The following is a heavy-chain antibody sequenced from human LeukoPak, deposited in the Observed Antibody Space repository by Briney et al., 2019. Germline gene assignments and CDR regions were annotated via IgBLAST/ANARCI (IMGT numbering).Heavy chain of an antibody. Sequence: PSETLSLTCTVSGGSISSSSYYWGWIRQPAGKGLEWIGRIYTSGSTNYNPSLKSRVTMSVDTSKNQFSLKLSSVTAADTAVYYCAREPFVKRVRGVIRWFDPWGQGTLVTVSS. CDR1: GGSISSSSYY. J-gene: IGHJ5*02. V-gene: IGHV4-61*02. CDR3: AREPFVKRVRGVIRWFDP. D-gene: IGHD3-10*01. CDR2: IYTSGST.